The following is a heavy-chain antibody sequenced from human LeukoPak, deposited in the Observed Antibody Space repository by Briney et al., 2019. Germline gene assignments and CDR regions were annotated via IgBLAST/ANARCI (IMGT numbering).Heavy chain of an antibody. CDR3: ASSFSHCSSTSCYSPNDY. D-gene: IGHD2-2*01. CDR2: IKQDGGEK. V-gene: IGHV3-7*01. Sequence: PGGSLRLSCAASGFTFSSYWMSWVRQAPGKGLEWVSNIKQDGGEKYYVDSVKGRFTISRDNAKNSLYLQMNSLRAEDTAVYYCASSFSHCSSTSCYSPNDYWGQGTLVTVSS. CDR1: GFTFSSYW. J-gene: IGHJ4*02.